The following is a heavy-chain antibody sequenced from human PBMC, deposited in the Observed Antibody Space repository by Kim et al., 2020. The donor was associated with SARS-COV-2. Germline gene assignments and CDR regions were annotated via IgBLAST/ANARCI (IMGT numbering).Heavy chain of an antibody. CDR3: AREGGNIVVGDYYYYYGMDV. J-gene: IGHJ6*02. CDR2: ISYDGSNK. Sequence: GGSLRLSCAASGFTFSSYAMHWVRQAPGKGLEWVAVISYDGSNKYYADSVKGRFTISRDNSKNTLYLQMNSLRAEDTAVYYCAREGGNIVVGDYYYYYGMDVWGQGTTVTVSS. CDR1: GFTFSSYA. V-gene: IGHV3-30*04. D-gene: IGHD2-2*01.